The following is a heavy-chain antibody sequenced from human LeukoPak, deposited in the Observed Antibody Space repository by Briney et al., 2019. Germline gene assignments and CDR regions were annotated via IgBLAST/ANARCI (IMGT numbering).Heavy chain of an antibody. CDR2: ITGRSGST. D-gene: IGHD3-10*01. CDR3: AKGSAQTGYYFDY. Sequence: PGGSLRLSCAASGITLSNYAMSWVRQAPGKGLEWVSSITGRSGSTYYADSVKGRFTISRDTSRNTLHLQMSSLRAEDTASYYCAKGSAQTGYYFDYWGQGTLVTVSS. CDR1: GITLSNYA. J-gene: IGHJ4*02. V-gene: IGHV3-23*01.